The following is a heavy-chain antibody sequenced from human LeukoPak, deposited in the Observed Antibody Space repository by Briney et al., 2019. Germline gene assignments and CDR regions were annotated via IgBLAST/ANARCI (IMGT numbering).Heavy chain of an antibody. CDR3: ARALDTALFDY. D-gene: IGHD5-18*01. J-gene: IGHJ4*02. V-gene: IGHV3-33*01. CDR1: GFIFSSYG. Sequence: GGSLRLSCAASGFIFSSYGMHWVRQAPGKGLEWVAVIWYDGSNKYYADSVKGRFTISRDNSKNTLYLQMNSLRAEDTAVYYCARALDTALFDYWGQGTLVTVSS. CDR2: IWYDGSNK.